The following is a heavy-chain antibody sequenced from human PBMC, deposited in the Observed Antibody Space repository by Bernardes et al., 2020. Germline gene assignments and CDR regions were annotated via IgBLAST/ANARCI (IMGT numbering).Heavy chain of an antibody. CDR2: TYYRSKWYN. D-gene: IGHD1-1*01. V-gene: IGHV6-1*01. CDR1: GDSVSSNSAA. Sequence: SQTLSLTCAISGDSVSSNSAAWNWIRQSPSRGLEWLGRTYYRSKWYNDYAVSVKSRITINPDTSKNQFSLQLNSVTPEDTAVYYCARFRLEPRYYYYYGMDVWGKGTTVTVSS. J-gene: IGHJ6*04. CDR3: ARFRLEPRYYYYYGMDV.